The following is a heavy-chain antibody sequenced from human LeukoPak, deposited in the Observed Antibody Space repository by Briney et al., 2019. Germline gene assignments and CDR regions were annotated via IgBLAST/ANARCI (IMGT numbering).Heavy chain of an antibody. CDR2: IYYSGST. V-gene: IGHV4-39*01. Sequence: SETLSLTCTVSGGSISSSSYYWGWIRQPPGKRLEWIGSIYYSGSTYYNPSLKSRVTISVDQSKNQFSLTLSSVAAADTAVYYCARHVEVFYYYYYYYMDVWGKGTTVTVSS. CDR3: ARHVEVFYYYYYYYMDV. J-gene: IGHJ6*03. CDR1: GGSISSSSYY. D-gene: IGHD1-1*01.